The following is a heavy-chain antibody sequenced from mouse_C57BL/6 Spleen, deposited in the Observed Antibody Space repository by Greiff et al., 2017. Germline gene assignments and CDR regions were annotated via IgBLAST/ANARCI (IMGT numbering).Heavy chain of an antibody. J-gene: IGHJ2*01. D-gene: IGHD2-3*01. CDR1: GYTFTSYW. V-gene: IGHV1-5*01. CDR3: TRYEEYFDY. Sequence: VQLKESGTVLARPGASVKMSCKTSGYTFTSYWMHWVKQRPGPGLEWIGAIYPGNSDASYNQKFMGKAKLTAVTSASTADMELSSLTDEDSAVYYCTRYEEYFDYWGQGTTLTVSS. CDR2: IYPGNSDA.